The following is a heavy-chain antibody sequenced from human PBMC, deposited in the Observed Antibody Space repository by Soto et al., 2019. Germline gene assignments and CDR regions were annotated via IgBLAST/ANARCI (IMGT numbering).Heavy chain of an antibody. D-gene: IGHD6-19*01. CDR1: GGSISNSRYY. CDR3: ARQQWLVLNAFDI. Sequence: PSETLSLTCTVSGGSISNSRYYWAWIRQPPGKGLEWIGSIYYTGNTNYNPSLRSRVTISVDTSKNQFSLKLSSVTAADTAVYYCARQQWLVLNAFDIWGQGTMVTVSS. J-gene: IGHJ3*02. CDR2: IYYTGNT. V-gene: IGHV4-39*07.